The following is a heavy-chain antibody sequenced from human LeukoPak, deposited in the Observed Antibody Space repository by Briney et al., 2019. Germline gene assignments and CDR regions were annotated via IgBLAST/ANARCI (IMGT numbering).Heavy chain of an antibody. D-gene: IGHD3-10*01. V-gene: IGHV4-34*01. CDR1: GGSFSGYY. CDR2: INHSGST. Sequence: SETLSLTCAVYGGSFSGYYWSWIRQPPGKGLEWIGEINHSGSTNYNPPLKSRVTISVDTSKNQFSLKLSSVTAADTAVYYCARWRGNYYGSDNWFDPWGQGTLVTVSS. CDR3: ARWRGNYYGSDNWFDP. J-gene: IGHJ5*02.